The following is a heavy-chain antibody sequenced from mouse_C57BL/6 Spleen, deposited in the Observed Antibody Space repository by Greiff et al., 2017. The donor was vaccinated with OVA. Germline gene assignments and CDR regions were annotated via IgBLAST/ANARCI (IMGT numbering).Heavy chain of an antibody. Sequence: QVQLQQSGAELARPGASVKMSCKASGYTFTSYTMHWVKQRPGQGLEWIGYINPSSGYTKYNQKFKDKATLTADKSSSTAYMQLSSLTSEDSAVYYCARRASYYYGSSYYFDYWGQGTTLTVSS. D-gene: IGHD1-1*01. J-gene: IGHJ2*01. CDR2: INPSSGYT. CDR3: ARRASYYYGSSYYFDY. V-gene: IGHV1-4*01. CDR1: GYTFTSYT.